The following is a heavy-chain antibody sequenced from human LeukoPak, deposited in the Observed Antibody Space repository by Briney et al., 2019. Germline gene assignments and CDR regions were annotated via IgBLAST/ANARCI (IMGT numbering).Heavy chain of an antibody. J-gene: IGHJ4*02. CDR2: IIPILGIA. CDR3: ARGPPVSVRWLPHTYYFDY. Sequence: SVKVSCKASGGTFSSYAISWVRQAPGQGLEWMGRIIPILGIANYAQKFQGRVTITADKSTSTAYMELSSLRSEDTAVYYCARGPPVSVRWLPHTYYFDYWGQGTLVTVSS. D-gene: IGHD3-22*01. CDR1: GGTFSSYA. V-gene: IGHV1-69*04.